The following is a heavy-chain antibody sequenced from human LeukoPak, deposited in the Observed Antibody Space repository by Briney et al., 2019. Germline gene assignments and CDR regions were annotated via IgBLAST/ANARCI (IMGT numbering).Heavy chain of an antibody. D-gene: IGHD6-13*01. CDR1: GGTFSSYA. V-gene: IGHV1-69*06. CDR3: ATGTRSSSWDGSWFDP. CDR2: IIPIFGTA. Sequence: ASVKVSCKASGGTFSSYAISWVRQAPGQGLEWMGGIIPIFGTADYAQKFQGRVTITADKSTSTAYMELSSLRSEDTAVYYCATGTRSSSWDGSWFDPWGQGTLVTVSS. J-gene: IGHJ5*02.